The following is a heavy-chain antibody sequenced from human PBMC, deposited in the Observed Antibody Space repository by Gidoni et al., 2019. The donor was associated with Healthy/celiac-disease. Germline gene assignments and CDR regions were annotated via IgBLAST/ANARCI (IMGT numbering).Heavy chain of an antibody. V-gene: IGHV3-48*04. CDR2: ISSSSSTI. Sequence: EVQLVESGGGLVQPGGSLRLSCAASGFTFSSYSMNWVRQAPGKGLEWVSYISSSSSTIYYADSVKGRFTISRDNAKNSLYLQMNSLRAEDTAVYYCARGGYYAEFDYWGQGTLVTVSS. D-gene: IGHD3-22*01. J-gene: IGHJ4*02. CDR1: GFTFSSYS. CDR3: ARGGYYAEFDY.